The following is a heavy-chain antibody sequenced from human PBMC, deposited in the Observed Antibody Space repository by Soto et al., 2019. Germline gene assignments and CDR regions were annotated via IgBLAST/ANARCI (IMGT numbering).Heavy chain of an antibody. J-gene: IGHJ4*02. Sequence: QLQMQESGPGVVKPSETLSLTCSVSGDSITSSRYYCGWIRQSPQTGLEWIGSIYYSGRTFYNPSLNGRVTVSVDTSKNQFSLKLTSVSAADTSLYFCARQTVSIVRQGDFDYWGQGTLVTVSS. CDR3: ARQTVSIVRQGDFDY. V-gene: IGHV4-39*01. CDR2: IYYSGRT. CDR1: GDSITSSRYY. D-gene: IGHD2-2*01.